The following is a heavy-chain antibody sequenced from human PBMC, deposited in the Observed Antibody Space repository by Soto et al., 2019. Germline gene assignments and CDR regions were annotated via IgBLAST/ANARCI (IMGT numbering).Heavy chain of an antibody. D-gene: IGHD3-22*01. Sequence: PGGSLRLSCAASGFTFSSYAMSWVRQAPGKGLEWVSAISGSGGSTYYADSVKGRFTISRDNSKNTLYLQMNSLRAEDTAVYYCAKGTNYYDSSGYYTNGYYYYGMDVWGQGTTVTVSS. J-gene: IGHJ6*02. V-gene: IGHV3-23*01. CDR1: GFTFSSYA. CDR2: ISGSGGST. CDR3: AKGTNYYDSSGYYTNGYYYYGMDV.